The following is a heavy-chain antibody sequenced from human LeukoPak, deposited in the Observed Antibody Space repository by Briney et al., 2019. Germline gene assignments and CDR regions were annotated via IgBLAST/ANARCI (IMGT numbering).Heavy chain of an antibody. J-gene: IGHJ6*03. CDR3: ARLRYNDFWSGSWKFYYYMDV. CDR2: ISSSGSTI. V-gene: IGHV3-48*03. D-gene: IGHD3-3*01. CDR1: GFTFSSYE. Sequence: PGGSLRLSCAASGFTFSSYEMNWVRQAPGKGLEWVSYISSSGSTIYYADSVKGRFTISRDNAKNSLYLQMNSLRAEDTAIYYCARLRYNDFWSGSWKFYYYMDVWGKGTTVTVSS.